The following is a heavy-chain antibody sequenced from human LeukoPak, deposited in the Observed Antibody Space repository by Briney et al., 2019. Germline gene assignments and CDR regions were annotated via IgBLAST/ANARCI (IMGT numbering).Heavy chain of an antibody. CDR1: GASISSGPYY. V-gene: IGHV4-61*02. Sequence: SETLSLTCTVSGASISSGPYYWSWIRQPAGKGLEWIGRIYSSGSTNYSPSLKSRVTISADTSKNQFSLKLSSETAADTAVYYCAKDGGYSRSPRVGYWGQGTLVTVSS. D-gene: IGHD6-13*01. CDR2: IYSSGST. CDR3: AKDGGYSRSPRVGY. J-gene: IGHJ4*02.